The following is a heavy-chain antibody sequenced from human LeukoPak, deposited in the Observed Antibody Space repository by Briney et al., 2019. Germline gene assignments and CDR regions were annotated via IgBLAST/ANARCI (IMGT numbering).Heavy chain of an antibody. Sequence: SETLSLTCAVYGGSFSGYYWSWIRQPPGKGLEWIGEINHSGSTNYNPSLKSRVTISVDTSKNQFSLKLSSVAAADTAVYYCARIAADIVVVPAQSYFDYWGQGTLVTVSS. CDR3: ARIAADIVVVPAQSYFDY. D-gene: IGHD2-2*01. J-gene: IGHJ4*02. CDR2: INHSGST. V-gene: IGHV4-34*01. CDR1: GGSFSGYY.